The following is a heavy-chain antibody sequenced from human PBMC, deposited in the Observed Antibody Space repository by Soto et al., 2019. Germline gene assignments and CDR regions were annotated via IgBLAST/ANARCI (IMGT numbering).Heavy chain of an antibody. V-gene: IGHV3-23*01. Sequence: GGSLRLSCAASGFTFSSYAMSWVRQAPGKGLEWVSAISGSGGSTYYADSVKGRFTISRDNSKNTLYLQMNSLRAEDTAVYYCAKEAIFRGDYNWNYAYFDYWGQGTLVTVSS. J-gene: IGHJ4*02. CDR1: GFTFSSYA. CDR2: ISGSGGST. CDR3: AKEAIFRGDYNWNYAYFDY. D-gene: IGHD1-7*01.